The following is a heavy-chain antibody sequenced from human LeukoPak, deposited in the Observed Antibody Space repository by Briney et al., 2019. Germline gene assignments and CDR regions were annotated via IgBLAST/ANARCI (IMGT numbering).Heavy chain of an antibody. CDR1: GGSFSGYY. Sequence: SETLSLTCAVYGGSFSGYYWSWIRQPPGKGLEWIGEINHSGSTNYNPSLKGRVTISVDTSKNQFSLKLSSVTAADTAVYYCARVPYNWNYGAYFDYWGQGTLVTVSS. CDR3: ARVPYNWNYGAYFDY. V-gene: IGHV4-34*01. D-gene: IGHD1-7*01. J-gene: IGHJ4*02. CDR2: INHSGST.